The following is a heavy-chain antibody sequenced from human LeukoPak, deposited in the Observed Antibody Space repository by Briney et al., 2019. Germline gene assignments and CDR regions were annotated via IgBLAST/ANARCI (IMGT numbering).Heavy chain of an antibody. Sequence: SETLSLTCTFSGGSISGSSYYWGWIRQPPGKGLDWIASIYYSGNTFYNPSLKSRVTISVDTSKNQFSLKLSSVTAADTAVYYCARDGVYFDYWGQGTLVTVSS. J-gene: IGHJ4*02. CDR1: GGSISGSSYY. D-gene: IGHD3-16*01. CDR2: IYYSGNT. V-gene: IGHV4-39*07. CDR3: ARDGVYFDY.